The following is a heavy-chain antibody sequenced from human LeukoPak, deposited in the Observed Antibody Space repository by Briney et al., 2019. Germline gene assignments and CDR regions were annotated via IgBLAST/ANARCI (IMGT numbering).Heavy chain of an antibody. CDR1: GGGVTTGGHF. J-gene: IGHJ6*03. D-gene: IGHD6-19*01. CDR3: ARGTVEEYYFYYMDV. Sequence: SETLSLTCTVSGGGVTTGGHFWSWIRQHPGKGLEWIGDTYYRGSSYYNPSLETRVTISLDTSKNQVSLNLGSVTAADTAVYHCARGTVEEYYFYYMDVWGKGATVTVS. CDR2: TYYRGSS. V-gene: IGHV4-31*03.